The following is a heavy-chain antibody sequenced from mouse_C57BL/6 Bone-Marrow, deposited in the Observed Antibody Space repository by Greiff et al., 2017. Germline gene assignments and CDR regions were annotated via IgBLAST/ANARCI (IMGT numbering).Heavy chain of an antibody. V-gene: IGHV1-69*01. Sequence: QVQLQQPGAELVMPGASVKLSCKASGYTFTSYWMHWVKQRPGQGLEWIGEIDPSDSYTNYNQKFKGKSTLTVDKSSSTAYLQLSRLTSEDSAVYYCARRYGSSYDYAMDYWGQGTSVTVSS. CDR2: IDPSDSYT. CDR1: GYTFTSYW. J-gene: IGHJ4*01. CDR3: ARRYGSSYDYAMDY. D-gene: IGHD1-1*01.